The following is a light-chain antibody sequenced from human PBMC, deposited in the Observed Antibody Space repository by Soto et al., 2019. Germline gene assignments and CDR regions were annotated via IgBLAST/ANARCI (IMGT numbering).Light chain of an antibody. V-gene: IGKV3-15*01. CDR2: GAS. J-gene: IGKJ1*01. Sequence: EIVMTQSPATLYVSPGERATLSCRASQSVSSNLAWYQQKPGQAPRLLIYGASTRATGIPARFSGSGSGTEFTLTISSLQSEDFAVYYCQQYNNWPPWTLGPGTKVDIK. CDR1: QSVSSN. CDR3: QQYNNWPPWT.